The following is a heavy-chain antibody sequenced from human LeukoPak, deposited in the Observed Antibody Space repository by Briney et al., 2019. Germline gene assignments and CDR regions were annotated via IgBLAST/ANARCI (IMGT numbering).Heavy chain of an antibody. D-gene: IGHD6-25*01. Sequence: ASVKVSCKASGHTFTSYGISWVRQAPGQGLEWMGWISAYNGNTNYAQKLQGRVTMTTDTSTSTAYMELRSLRSDDTAAYYCASMREPEASFDYWGQGTLVTVSS. J-gene: IGHJ4*02. V-gene: IGHV1-18*01. CDR2: ISAYNGNT. CDR3: ASMREPEASFDY. CDR1: GHTFTSYG.